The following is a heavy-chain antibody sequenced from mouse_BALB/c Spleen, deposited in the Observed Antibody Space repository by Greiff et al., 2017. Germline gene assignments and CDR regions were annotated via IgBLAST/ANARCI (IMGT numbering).Heavy chain of an antibody. Sequence: VQGVESGPGLVQPSQSLSITCTVSGFSLTSYGVHWVRQSPGKGLKWLGVIWSGGSTDYNAAFISRLSISKDNSKSQVFFKMNSLQANDTAIYYCARRGDLYYGNYDAMDYWGQGTSVTVSS. CDR1: GFSLTSYG. CDR3: ARRGDLYYGNYDAMDY. CDR2: IWSGGST. D-gene: IGHD2-1*01. J-gene: IGHJ4*01. V-gene: IGHV2-2*02.